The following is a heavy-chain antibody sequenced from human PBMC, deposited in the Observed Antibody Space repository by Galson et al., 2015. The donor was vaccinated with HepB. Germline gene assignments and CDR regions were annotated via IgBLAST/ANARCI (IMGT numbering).Heavy chain of an antibody. D-gene: IGHD6-19*01. CDR1: GFTFSSYG. J-gene: IGHJ6*02. V-gene: IGHV3-33*01. CDR3: ARGGGLVVFYYGMDV. Sequence: SLRLSCAASGFTFSSYGMHWVRQAPGKGLEWVAVIWYDGSNKYYADSVKGRFTISRDNSKNTLYLQMNSLRAEDTAVYYCARGGGLVVFYYGMDVWGQGTTVTVSS. CDR2: IWYDGSNK.